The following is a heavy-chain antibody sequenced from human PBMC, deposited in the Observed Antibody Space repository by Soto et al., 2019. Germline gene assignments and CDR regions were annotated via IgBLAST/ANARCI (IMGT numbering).Heavy chain of an antibody. CDR3: ARVAYSSGWYPTQYYFDY. CDR2: IKQDGSEK. V-gene: IGHV3-7*05. J-gene: IGHJ4*02. D-gene: IGHD6-19*01. CDR1: GFTFSSYW. Sequence: GSLRLSCAASGFTFSSYWMSWVRQAPGKGLEWVANIKQDGSEKYYVDSVKGRFTISRDNAKNSLYLQMNSLRAEDTAVYYCARVAYSSGWYPTQYYFDYWGQGTLVTVSS.